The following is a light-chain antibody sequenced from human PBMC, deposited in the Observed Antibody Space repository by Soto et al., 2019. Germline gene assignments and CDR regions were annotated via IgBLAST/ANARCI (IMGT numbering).Light chain of an antibody. CDR3: SSCTVSYTPGV. CDR1: SSDVGGHNY. V-gene: IGLV2-14*01. J-gene: IGLJ1*01. CDR2: EVS. Sequence: QSALTQPASVSGSPGQSITISCTGTSSDVGGHNYVSWYQHHPGKAPKLMIYEVSHRPSGVSNRFSGSKSGNTASLTISGLQAEDEADYYCSSCTVSYTPGVFGTGTKLTVL.